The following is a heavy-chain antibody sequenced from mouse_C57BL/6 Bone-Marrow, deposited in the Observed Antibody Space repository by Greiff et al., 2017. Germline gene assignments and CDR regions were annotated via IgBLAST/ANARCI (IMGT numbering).Heavy chain of an antibody. CDR2: SRNKANDYTT. Sequence: EVMLVESGGGLVQSGRSLRLSCATSGFTFSDFYMEWVRQAPGKGLEWIAASRNKANDYTTEYSASVKGRFIVSRDTSQSILYLQMNALRAEDTAIYYCARDALYYGHSGFAYWGQGTLVTVSA. J-gene: IGHJ3*01. D-gene: IGHD2-1*01. CDR1: GFTFSDFY. CDR3: ARDALYYGHSGFAY. V-gene: IGHV7-1*01.